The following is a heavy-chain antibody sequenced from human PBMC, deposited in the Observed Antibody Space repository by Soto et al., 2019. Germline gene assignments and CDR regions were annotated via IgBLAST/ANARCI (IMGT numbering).Heavy chain of an antibody. CDR1: GGYISSGDYY. CDR3: ARLDRTGYPDC. J-gene: IGHJ4*02. CDR2: VYYSGPN. Sequence: QVQLQESGPGLVEPSQTLSLTWTVSGGYISSGDYYWSWIRQHPGKGMEWIGYVYYSGPNYNNQYVKIPMTISVTTFKNQLYLKINSVTAADKAVYFCARLDRTGYPDCWCQGTPGTVSS. D-gene: IGHD3-22*01. V-gene: IGHV4-31*01.